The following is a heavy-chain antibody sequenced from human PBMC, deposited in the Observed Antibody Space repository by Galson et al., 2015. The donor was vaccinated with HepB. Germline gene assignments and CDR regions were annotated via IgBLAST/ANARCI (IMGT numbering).Heavy chain of an antibody. CDR3: ARWGPLLYYMDV. D-gene: IGHD1-26*01. V-gene: IGHV1-18*01. CDR2: ISGYNGNT. CDR1: GYTFTNYG. J-gene: IGHJ6*03. Sequence: SVKVSCKASGYTFTNYGVSWVRQAPGQGLEWMGWISGYNGNTNYAQKVQGRVTMTIDTSTRTAYMELRSLRSDDTAVYYCARWGPLLYYMDVWDKGTTVTVSS.